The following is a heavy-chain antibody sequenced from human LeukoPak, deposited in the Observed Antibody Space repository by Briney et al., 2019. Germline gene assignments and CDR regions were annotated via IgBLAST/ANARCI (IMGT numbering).Heavy chain of an antibody. J-gene: IGHJ4*02. CDR3: ARALTVEMATNPPGY. Sequence: GGSLRLSCAASGFTFSSYAMSWVRQAPGKGLEWVAVIWYDGSNKYYADSVKGRFTISRDNSKNTLYLQMNSLRAEDTAVYYCARALTVEMATNPPGYWGQGTLVTVSS. CDR2: IWYDGSNK. V-gene: IGHV3-33*08. D-gene: IGHD5-24*01. CDR1: GFTFSSYA.